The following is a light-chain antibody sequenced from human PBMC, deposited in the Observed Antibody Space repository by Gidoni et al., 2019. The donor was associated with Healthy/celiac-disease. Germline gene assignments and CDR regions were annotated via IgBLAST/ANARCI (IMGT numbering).Light chain of an antibody. CDR2: EVS. V-gene: IGLV2-14*01. CDR3: SSYTSSSTLV. Sequence: QSALTQPASVSGSPVPSITISCTGTSSDVGGYNYVSWYQQHPGKAPKLMIYEVSNRPSGVSNRFSGSKSGNTASLTISGLQAEDEADYYCSSYTSSSTLVFGGGTKLTVL. J-gene: IGLJ3*02. CDR1: SSDVGGYNY.